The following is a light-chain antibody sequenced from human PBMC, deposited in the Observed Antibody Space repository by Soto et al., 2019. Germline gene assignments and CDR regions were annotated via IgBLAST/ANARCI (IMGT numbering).Light chain of an antibody. V-gene: IGKV3-20*01. J-gene: IGKJ3*01. CDR3: HQYGTSPFT. CDR1: QSVSSSY. CDR2: GAY. Sequence: EIVLTQSPGTLSLSPGERATLSCRASQSVSSSYLAWYQQKPGQAPRLLIYGAYSRATGIPDRFSGGGSGTDFTLTISRLEPEDFAVYYCHQYGTSPFTFGPGTKVDIK.